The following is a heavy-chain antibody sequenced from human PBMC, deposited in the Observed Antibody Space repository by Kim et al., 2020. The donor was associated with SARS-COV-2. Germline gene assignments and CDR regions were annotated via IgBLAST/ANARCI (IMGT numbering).Heavy chain of an antibody. Sequence: DGSQINYVDSVKGRFTISRDTTKTSLYLQMNGLRAADTAVYYCAGGRALDFWGQGTLVSVSS. V-gene: IGHV3-7*04. CDR3: AGGRALDF. J-gene: IGHJ4*02. CDR2: DGSQI.